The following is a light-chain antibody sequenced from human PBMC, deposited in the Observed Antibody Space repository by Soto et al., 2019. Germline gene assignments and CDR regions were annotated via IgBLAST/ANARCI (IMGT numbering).Light chain of an antibody. Sequence: QSVLTQPASVSGSPGQSITISCTGTSSDVGSYNYVSWYQHHPGKAPKLMLYEVTNRPSGVSNRFSGSKSGNTASLTISGLLAEDEADYYCTSYTSDSTPYVFGTGTKLTVL. CDR1: SSDVGSYNY. CDR2: EVT. V-gene: IGLV2-14*01. CDR3: TSYTSDSTPYV. J-gene: IGLJ1*01.